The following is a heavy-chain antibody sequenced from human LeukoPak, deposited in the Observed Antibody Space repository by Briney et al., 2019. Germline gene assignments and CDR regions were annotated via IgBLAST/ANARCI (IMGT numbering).Heavy chain of an antibody. CDR1: GGSISSGSYY. D-gene: IGHD5-24*01. J-gene: IGHJ4*02. CDR3: ALEMATITGFDY. CDR2: IYTSGGT. Sequence: TLSLTCTVSGGSISSGSYYWSWIRQPAGKGLEWIGRIYTSGGTNYNPSLKSRVTISVDTSKNQFSLKLSSVTAADTAVYYCALEMATITGFDYWGQGTLVTVSS. V-gene: IGHV4-61*02.